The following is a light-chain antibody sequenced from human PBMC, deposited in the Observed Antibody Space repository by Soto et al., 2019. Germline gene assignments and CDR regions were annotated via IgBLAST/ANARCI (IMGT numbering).Light chain of an antibody. CDR3: CSSVGSPTEV. J-gene: IGLJ1*01. CDR2: EVN. CDR1: SSNVGSYNL. V-gene: IGLV2-23*02. Sequence: QSALTQPASVSGSPGQSITISCTGTSSNVGSYNLVSWYQQHPGKAPKLMIFEVNKRPSGVSNRFSGSKSGNTASLTISGLKVEDEADYYCCSSVGSPTEVFGTGTKLTVL.